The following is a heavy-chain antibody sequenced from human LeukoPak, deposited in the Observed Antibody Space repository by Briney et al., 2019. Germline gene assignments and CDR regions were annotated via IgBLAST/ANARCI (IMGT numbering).Heavy chain of an antibody. Sequence: SETLSLTCTVSGGSISSGGYYWSWIRQHPGKGLEWIGYIYYSGSTYYNPSLKSRVTISVDTSKNQFSLKLSSVTAADTAVYYCAREIASRSGYYYYYMDVWGKGTTVAVSS. CDR3: AREIASRSGYYYYYMDV. V-gene: IGHV4-31*03. CDR2: IYYSGST. CDR1: GGSISSGGYY. J-gene: IGHJ6*03. D-gene: IGHD3-3*02.